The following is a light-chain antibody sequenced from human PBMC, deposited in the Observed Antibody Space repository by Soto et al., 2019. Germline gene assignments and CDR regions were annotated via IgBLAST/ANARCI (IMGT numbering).Light chain of an antibody. CDR3: QQYGSSQWT. CDR1: QSVSSSY. J-gene: IGKJ1*01. Sequence: EIVLTQSPGTLSLSPGERATLSCRASQSVSSSYLAWYQQKPGQAPRLLIYGASSRATGIPDRFSGSGSGTDFTLTINRLEPEDFAVYYCQQYGSSQWTFGQGTKVDIK. V-gene: IGKV3-20*01. CDR2: GAS.